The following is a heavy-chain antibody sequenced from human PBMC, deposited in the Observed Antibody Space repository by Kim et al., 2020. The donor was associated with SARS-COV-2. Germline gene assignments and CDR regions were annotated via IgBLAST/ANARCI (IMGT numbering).Heavy chain of an antibody. CDR2: ISYDGSNK. V-gene: IGHV3-30*03. CDR3: AFGGPAALPKINYYYYGMDV. Sequence: GGSLRLSCAASGFTFSSYGMHWVRQAPGKGLEWVAVISYDGSNKYYADSVKGRFTISRDNSKNTLYLQMNSLRAEDTAVYYCAFGGPAALPKINYYYYGMDVWGQGTTVTVSS. J-gene: IGHJ6*02. CDR1: GFTFSSYG. D-gene: IGHD2-2*01.